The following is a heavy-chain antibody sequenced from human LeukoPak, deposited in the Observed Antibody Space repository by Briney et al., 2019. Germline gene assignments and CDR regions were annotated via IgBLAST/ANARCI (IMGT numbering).Heavy chain of an antibody. D-gene: IGHD2-15*01. CDR3: AKDGPYSDFDY. Sequence: PGGSLRLSCAASRFTFSSYAMSWVRQAPGKGLEWVSVISGSGGNTYYADSVKGRFTISRDNSKNTLYLQLNSLRAEDTAVYYCAKDGPYSDFDYWGQGTLVTVSS. V-gene: IGHV3-23*01. J-gene: IGHJ4*02. CDR1: RFTFSSYA. CDR2: ISGSGGNT.